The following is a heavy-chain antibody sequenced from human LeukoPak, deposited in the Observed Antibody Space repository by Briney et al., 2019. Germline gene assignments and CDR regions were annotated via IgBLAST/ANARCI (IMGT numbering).Heavy chain of an antibody. J-gene: IGHJ5*02. CDR2: IYTSGST. CDR3: ARDSDRFDP. V-gene: IGHV4-61*02. Sequence: SETLSLTCTVSGGSISSGSYYWSWIRQPAGKGLEWIGRIYTSGSTNYNPSLKSRLTISVDTSKNQFSLNLSSVTAADTAVYYCARDSDRFDPWGQGTLVTFSS. CDR1: GGSISSGSYY.